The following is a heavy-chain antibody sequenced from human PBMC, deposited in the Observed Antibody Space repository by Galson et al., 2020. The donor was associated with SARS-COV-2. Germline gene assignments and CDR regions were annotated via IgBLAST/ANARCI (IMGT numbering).Heavy chain of an antibody. CDR2: INHSGTT. CDR1: GGSLSGYY. V-gene: IGHV4-34*01. CDR3: ARGRRLRRYGMDV. D-gene: IGHD4-17*01. Sequence: ASETLSLTCAVYGGSLSGYYWSWIRQPPGKGLEWIGDINHSGTTEYNPSLKSRVIISVDTSRNQFSLNLGSVTAADVAVYYCARGRRLRRYGMDVWGQGTTVTVSS. J-gene: IGHJ6*02.